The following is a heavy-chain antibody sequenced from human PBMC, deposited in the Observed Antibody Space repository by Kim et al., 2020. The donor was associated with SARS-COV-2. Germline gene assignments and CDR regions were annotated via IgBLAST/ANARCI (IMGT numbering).Heavy chain of an antibody. Sequence: GESLKISCKGSGYNFTNYWIGWVRQMPGKGLEWMGNIYPGDSDTRYSPSFQGQVTISADKSISSAYLQWSSLQASDTAMYYCARHLYQVRSGSYRGNWHFDRWGRGTLVPVSS. J-gene: IGHJ2*01. CDR1: GYNFTNYW. V-gene: IGHV5-51*01. CDR2: IYPGDSDT. CDR3: ARHLYQVRSGSYRGNWHFDR. D-gene: IGHD1-26*01.